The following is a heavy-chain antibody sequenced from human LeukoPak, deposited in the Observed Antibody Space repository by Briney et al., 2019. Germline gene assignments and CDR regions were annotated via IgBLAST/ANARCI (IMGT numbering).Heavy chain of an antibody. CDR3: ASDLPRDYYYGMDV. Sequence: GGSLRLSCAASGFTFDDYGMSWVRQAPGKGLEWVSGINWNGGSTGYADSVKGRFTISRDNAKNSLYLQMNSLRAEDTAVYYCASDLPRDYYYGMDVWGQGTTVTVSS. V-gene: IGHV3-20*04. CDR1: GFTFDDYG. CDR2: INWNGGST. J-gene: IGHJ6*02.